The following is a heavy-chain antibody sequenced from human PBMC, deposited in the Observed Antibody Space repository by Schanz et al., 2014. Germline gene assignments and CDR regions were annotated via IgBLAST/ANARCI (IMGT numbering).Heavy chain of an antibody. Sequence: QVQLVQSGAEVKKPGASVKVSCKASGYTFTSHGISWVRQAPGQGLEWMGSITAYNGDTNYAQKLQGRVTMTTDTSTGTAYRDLSSLRSDDTALYYCARDQSPYTSSSDVRYFDYWGQGSLVTVSS. D-gene: IGHD6-6*01. V-gene: IGHV1-18*01. CDR2: ITAYNGDT. CDR3: ARDQSPYTSSSDVRYFDY. J-gene: IGHJ4*02. CDR1: GYTFTSHG.